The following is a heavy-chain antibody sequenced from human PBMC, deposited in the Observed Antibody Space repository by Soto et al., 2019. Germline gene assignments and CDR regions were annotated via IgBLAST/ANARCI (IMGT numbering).Heavy chain of an antibody. V-gene: IGHV4-31*03. D-gene: IGHD2-21*02. CDR3: ARAIDQAYCGGDCYSPLDY. CDR1: GGSISSGGYY. Sequence: SETLSLTCTVSGGSISSGGYYWSWIRQHPGKGLEWIGYIYYSGSTYYNPSLKSRVTISVDTSKNQFSLKLSSVTAADTAVYYCARAIDQAYCGGDCYSPLDYWGQGTLVTVSS. CDR2: IYYSGST. J-gene: IGHJ4*02.